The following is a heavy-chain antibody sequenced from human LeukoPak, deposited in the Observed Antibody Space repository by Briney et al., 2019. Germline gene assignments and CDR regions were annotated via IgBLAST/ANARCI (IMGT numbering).Heavy chain of an antibody. Sequence: PGGSLRLSCAASGFTFSSYSMNWVRQAPGKGLEWVSYIISSSSTIYYTDSVKGRFTISRDNAKNSLYLQMNSLRDEDTAVYYCARVGGHCTSTSCPPPDYWGQGTLVTVSS. CDR3: ARVGGHCTSTSCPPPDY. CDR2: IISSSSTI. D-gene: IGHD2-2*01. J-gene: IGHJ4*02. V-gene: IGHV3-48*02. CDR1: GFTFSSYS.